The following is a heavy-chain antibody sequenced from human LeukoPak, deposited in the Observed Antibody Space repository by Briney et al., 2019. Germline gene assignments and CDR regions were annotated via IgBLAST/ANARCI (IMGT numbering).Heavy chain of an antibody. CDR1: GGSFSGYY. CDR2: INHSGST. CDR3: ASSLVSGSSWYGSWFDP. J-gene: IGHJ5*02. V-gene: IGHV4-34*01. D-gene: IGHD6-13*01. Sequence: SETLSLTCAVYGGSFSGYYWSWIRQPPGKGLEWIGEINHSGSTNYNPSLKSRVTISVDTSKNQFSLKLSSVTAADTAVYYCASSLVSGSSWYGSWFDPWGQGTLVTVSS.